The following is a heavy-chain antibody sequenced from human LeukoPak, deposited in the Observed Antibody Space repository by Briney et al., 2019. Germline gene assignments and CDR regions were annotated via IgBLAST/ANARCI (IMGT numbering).Heavy chain of an antibody. D-gene: IGHD1-1*01. CDR3: AREVPYYFDY. J-gene: IGHJ4*02. CDR1: RFSFSSYW. Sequence: PGGSLRLSCAASRFSFSSYWMSWVRQAPGKGLEWVANIKQDGSEKYYVDSVKGRFTISRDNAKNSLYLQMNSLRAEDTAVYYCAREVPYYFDYWGQGTLVTVSS. V-gene: IGHV3-7*01. CDR2: IKQDGSEK.